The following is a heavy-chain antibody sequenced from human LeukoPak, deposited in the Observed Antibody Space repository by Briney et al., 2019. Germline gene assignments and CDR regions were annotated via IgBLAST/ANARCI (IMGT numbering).Heavy chain of an antibody. Sequence: GGSLRLSRAASGFTFSSYAMTWVRQAPGKGLEWVSAISGSGGSTYYADSVKGRFTISRDNSKNTLYLQMNSLRAEDTAVYYCAKDGGYRYAQGRFDPWGQGTLVTVSS. J-gene: IGHJ5*02. V-gene: IGHV3-23*01. CDR1: GFTFSSYA. D-gene: IGHD5-18*01. CDR3: AKDGGYRYAQGRFDP. CDR2: ISGSGGST.